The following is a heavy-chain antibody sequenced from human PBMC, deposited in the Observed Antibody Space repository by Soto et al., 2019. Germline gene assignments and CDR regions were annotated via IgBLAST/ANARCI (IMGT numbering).Heavy chain of an antibody. D-gene: IGHD3-22*01. J-gene: IGHJ5*02. CDR3: ARFYDSSGSNWFDP. Sequence: LSLTGTVSGGSISNYYCNWIRQPPGKGLEWIGYIHNTGSTNYNPSLTSRVTMSLDTSKNQFCLKLSSVTAADTAVYYCARFYDSSGSNWFDPWGQGTLVTVSS. V-gene: IGHV4-59*01. CDR2: IHNTGST. CDR1: GGSISNYY.